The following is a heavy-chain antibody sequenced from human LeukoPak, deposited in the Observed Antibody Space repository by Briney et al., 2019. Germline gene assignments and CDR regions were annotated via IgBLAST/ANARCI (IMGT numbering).Heavy chain of an antibody. J-gene: IGHJ4*02. CDR3: VRDSYYDFGY. Sequence: GASVKVSCKASGYTFTGYYMHWVRQAPGQGLEWMGRINPNSGGTNYALKFQGRVTMTRDTSISTAYMELSRLRSDDTAVYYCVRDSYYDFGYWGQGTLVTVSS. CDR2: INPNSGGT. D-gene: IGHD3-3*01. CDR1: GYTFTGYY. V-gene: IGHV1-2*06.